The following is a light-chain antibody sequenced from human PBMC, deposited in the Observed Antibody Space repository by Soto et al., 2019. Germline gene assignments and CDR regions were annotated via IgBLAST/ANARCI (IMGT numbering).Light chain of an antibody. CDR3: PHHCIQSPLT. J-gene: IGKJ4*01. V-gene: IGKV1-9*01. CDR2: AAA. Sequence: DIQLTQSPSFLSASVGDRVTITCRASQGIPNYVAWYQQKPGKAPNVLIFAAATLQSGVPSRFSGSGSGTEFTLTISSLQPEDFATYYGPHHCIQSPLTFGGGTKVEVK. CDR1: QGIPNY.